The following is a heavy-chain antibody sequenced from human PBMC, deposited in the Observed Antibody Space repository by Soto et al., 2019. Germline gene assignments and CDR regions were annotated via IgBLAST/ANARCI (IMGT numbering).Heavy chain of an antibody. CDR3: ARGYCTGGTCYGGFDP. V-gene: IGHV4-30-2*01. CDR1: GGSINSGGYP. D-gene: IGHD2-8*02. CDR2: IYETGTT. J-gene: IGHJ5*02. Sequence: TSETLSLTCAVSGGSINSGGYPWSWIRQPPGKGLEWIGYIYETGTTYYNPSLRSRVSMSIDRSKNHFSLELSSVTAADTAVYYCARGYCTGGTCYGGFDPWGQGTLVTVSS.